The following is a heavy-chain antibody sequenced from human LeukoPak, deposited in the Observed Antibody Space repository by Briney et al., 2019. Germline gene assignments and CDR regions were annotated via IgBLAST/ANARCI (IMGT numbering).Heavy chain of an antibody. CDR1: GFTFSSYS. J-gene: IGHJ4*02. CDR3: ARGGAARPDY. CDR2: ISTGSRYI. Sequence: GGSLRLSCAASGFTFSSYSMNWVRQAPGKGLEWVSSISTGSRYIYYADSVRGRFTISRDNAKNSLYLHMDSLRVEDMAVYYCARGGAARPDYWGQGTLVTVSS. V-gene: IGHV3-21*01. D-gene: IGHD6-6*01.